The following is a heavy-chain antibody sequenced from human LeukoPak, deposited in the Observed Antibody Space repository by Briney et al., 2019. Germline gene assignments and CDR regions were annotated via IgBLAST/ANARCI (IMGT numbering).Heavy chain of an antibody. Sequence: GESLKISCKGSGYSFTSYWIGWVRQMPGKGLEWMGIIYPGDSDTRYSPSFQGQVTISADKSISTAYLQWSSLKASDTAMYYCARQRIAVAGTTYYYYGMDVWGKGTTVTVSS. D-gene: IGHD6-19*01. CDR1: GYSFTSYW. CDR3: ARQRIAVAGTTYYYYGMDV. CDR2: IYPGDSDT. V-gene: IGHV5-51*01. J-gene: IGHJ6*04.